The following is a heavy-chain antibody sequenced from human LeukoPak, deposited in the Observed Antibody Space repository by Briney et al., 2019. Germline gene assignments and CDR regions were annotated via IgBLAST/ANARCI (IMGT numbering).Heavy chain of an antibody. CDR2: IIPVLGLA. V-gene: IGHV1-69*04. D-gene: IGHD4-17*01. CDR3: AREAGDYWYFDI. Sequence: SVKVSCKASGGSFNTFGISWVRQAPGQGLEWMGRIIPVLGLASYAQRFQDRVTITTDKFTGAAYMELSSLRSEDTAVYFCAREAGDYWYFDIWGRGTLVTVSS. CDR1: GGSFNTFG. J-gene: IGHJ2*01.